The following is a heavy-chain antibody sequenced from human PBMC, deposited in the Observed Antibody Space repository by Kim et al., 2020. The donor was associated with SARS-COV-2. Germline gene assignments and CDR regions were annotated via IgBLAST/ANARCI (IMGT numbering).Heavy chain of an antibody. V-gene: IGHV3-11*01. CDR3: ARDQGYSSTWYGWFDP. J-gene: IGHJ5*02. Sequence: SVGGRFTISRDNAKTSLDLQMNSLRAEDTAVYYCARDQGYSSTWYGWFDPWGLGTLVTVSS. D-gene: IGHD6-13*01.